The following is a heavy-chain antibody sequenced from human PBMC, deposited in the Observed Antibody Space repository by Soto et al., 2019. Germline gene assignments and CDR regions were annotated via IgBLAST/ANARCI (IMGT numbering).Heavy chain of an antibody. D-gene: IGHD2-15*01. CDR2: ISITGDYI. CDR1: RFNFSAFS. J-gene: IGHJ4*02. V-gene: IGHV3-23*01. Sequence: PGGSLRLSCVASRFNFSAFSMNWVRQAPGKGLEWVSSISITGDYIYYADSVKGRFTISRDNSKNTLYLQMNSLRVEDTAVYYCAKGRLRDCSGSTCPDYWGQGTLVTVSS. CDR3: AKGRLRDCSGSTCPDY.